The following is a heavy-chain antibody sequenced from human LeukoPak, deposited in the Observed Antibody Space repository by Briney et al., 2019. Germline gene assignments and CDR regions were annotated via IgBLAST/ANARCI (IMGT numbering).Heavy chain of an antibody. D-gene: IGHD3-16*02. CDR3: ARGNYDYVWGSYRPPDY. CDR2: INPNSGGT. CDR1: GYTFTGYY. V-gene: IGHV1-2*02. J-gene: IGHJ4*02. Sequence: ASVKVSCKASGYTFTGYYMHWVRQAPGQGLEWMGWINPNSGGTNYAQKFQGRVTMTRDTYISTAYMELSRLRSDDTAVYYCARGNYDYVWGSYRPPDYWGQGTLVTVSS.